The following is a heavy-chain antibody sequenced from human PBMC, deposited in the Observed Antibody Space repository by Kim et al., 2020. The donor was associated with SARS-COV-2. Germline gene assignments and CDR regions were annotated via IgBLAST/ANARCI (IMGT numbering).Heavy chain of an antibody. V-gene: IGHV4-59*13. CDR2: IYYSGST. J-gene: IGHJ4*02. Sequence: SETLSLTCTVSGGSISSYYWSWIRQPPGKGLEWIGYIYYSGSTNYNPSLKSRVTISVDTSKNQFSLKLSSVTAADTAVYYCASGVIYDSMAYWGQGTLVTVSS. D-gene: IGHD3-22*01. CDR1: GGSISSYY. CDR3: ASGVIYDSMAY.